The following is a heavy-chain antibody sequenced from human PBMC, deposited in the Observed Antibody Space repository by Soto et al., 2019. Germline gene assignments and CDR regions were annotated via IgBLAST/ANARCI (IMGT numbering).Heavy chain of an antibody. D-gene: IGHD1-26*01. Sequence: SQTLSLTCAITGDSVSINSAVWSGVRQSPSRGLEWLGRTYYRSKWYYEYAVSVRGRITINPDTSKNQYSLQLNSVTPEDTAVYFCARGEQYSGRIFDYWGQGTLVTVSS. CDR1: GDSVSINSAV. CDR2: TYYRSKWYY. V-gene: IGHV6-1*01. J-gene: IGHJ4*01. CDR3: ARGEQYSGRIFDY.